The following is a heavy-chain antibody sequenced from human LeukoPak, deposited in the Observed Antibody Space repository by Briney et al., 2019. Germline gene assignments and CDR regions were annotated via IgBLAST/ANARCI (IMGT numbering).Heavy chain of an antibody. D-gene: IGHD6-13*01. CDR2: IYYSGTT. V-gene: IGHV4-59*01. CDR1: GGSISSCY. CDR3: ARGVYIAAAQYGY. Sequence: KTSETLSLTCTVSGGSISSCYWSWIRRPPGKGLEWIGYIYYSGTTNYNPSLKSRVTISVDTSKNQFSLKLSSVTAADTAVYYCARGVYIAAAQYGYWGQGTLVTVSS. J-gene: IGHJ4*02.